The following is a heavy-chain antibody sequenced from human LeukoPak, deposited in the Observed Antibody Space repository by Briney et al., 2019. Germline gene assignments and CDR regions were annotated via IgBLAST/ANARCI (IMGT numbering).Heavy chain of an antibody. V-gene: IGHV3-30*18. CDR3: AKGVSSWWRTEYGMDV. J-gene: IGHJ6*02. CDR1: GFTFSSYG. CDR2: ISYDGSNK. Sequence: GRSLRLSCAASGFTFSSYGMHWVRQAPGKGLEWVAVISYDGSNKYYADSVKGRFTISRDNSKNTLYLQMNSLRAEDTAVYYCAKGVSSWWRTEYGMDVWGQGTTVTVSS. D-gene: IGHD6-13*01.